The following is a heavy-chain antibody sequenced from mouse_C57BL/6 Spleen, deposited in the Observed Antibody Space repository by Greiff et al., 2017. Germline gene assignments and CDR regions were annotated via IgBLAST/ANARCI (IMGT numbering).Heavy chain of an antibody. CDR2: ISSGSSTI. CDR1: GFTFSDYG. J-gene: IGHJ4*01. V-gene: IGHV5-17*01. CDR3: ARGGPYYYAIDY. D-gene: IGHD1-1*02. Sequence: EVKVVESGGGLVKPGGSLKLSCAASGFTFSDYGMHWVRQAPEKGLEWVAYISSGSSTIYYADTVKGRFTISRDNAKNTLFLQMTSLRSEDTAMYYGARGGPYYYAIDYWGQGTSVTVSS.